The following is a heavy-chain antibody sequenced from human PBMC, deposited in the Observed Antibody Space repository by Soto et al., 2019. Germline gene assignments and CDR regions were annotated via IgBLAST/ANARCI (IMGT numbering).Heavy chain of an antibody. CDR3: ARGVLVGYWNYSYDWFDP. D-gene: IGHD1-7*01. CDR1: GYPFTSYY. J-gene: IGHJ5*02. Sequence: GASVKVSCKASGYPFTSYYMHWVRQVPGEGLEWMGIINPSGGSTSYAQKFQGRVTMTSDTSTSTVYMELSSLRSEDTAVYYCARGVLVGYWNYSYDWFDPWGQGTLVTVSS. V-gene: IGHV1-46*01. CDR2: INPSGGST.